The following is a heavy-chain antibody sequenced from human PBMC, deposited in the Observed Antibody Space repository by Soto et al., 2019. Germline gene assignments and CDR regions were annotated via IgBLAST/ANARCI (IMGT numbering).Heavy chain of an antibody. D-gene: IGHD5-12*01. CDR3: AKQEVATIAPLFDY. CDR1: GFTFSSYW. V-gene: IGHV3-7*01. Sequence: GGSLRLSCAASGFTFSSYWMSWVRQAPGKGLEWVANIKQDGSEKYYVDSVKGRFTISRDNAKNSLYLQMNSLRAEDTAVYYCAKQEVATIAPLFDYWGQGTLVTVSS. CDR2: IKQDGSEK. J-gene: IGHJ4*02.